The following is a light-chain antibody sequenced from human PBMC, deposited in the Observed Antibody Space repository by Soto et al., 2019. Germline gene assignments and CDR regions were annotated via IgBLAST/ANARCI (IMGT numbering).Light chain of an antibody. Sequence: EIVMTQSPATLSVSPGERATLSCRASQSVSSKLAWYQQKPGQAPRLLIYGASTRATGIPAGFSGSGSGTEFTLTISSLQSEDFAVYYCQQYNSWPLTFGPGTKVDIK. J-gene: IGKJ3*01. CDR1: QSVSSK. V-gene: IGKV3-15*01. CDR2: GAS. CDR3: QQYNSWPLT.